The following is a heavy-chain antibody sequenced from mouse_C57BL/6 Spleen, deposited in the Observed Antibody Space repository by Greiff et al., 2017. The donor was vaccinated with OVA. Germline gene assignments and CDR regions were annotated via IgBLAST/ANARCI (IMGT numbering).Heavy chain of an antibody. CDR3: AGYDYDEAWFAY. J-gene: IGHJ3*01. D-gene: IGHD2-4*01. V-gene: IGHV2-2*01. CDR2: IWSGGST. CDR1: GFSLTSYG. Sequence: QVQLKESGPGLVQPSQSLSITCTVSGFSLTSYGVHWVRQSPGKGLEWLGVIWSGGSTDYNAAFITRLSISKDNSKSQVFFKMNSLQADDTAIYYCAGYDYDEAWFAYWGQGTLVTVSA.